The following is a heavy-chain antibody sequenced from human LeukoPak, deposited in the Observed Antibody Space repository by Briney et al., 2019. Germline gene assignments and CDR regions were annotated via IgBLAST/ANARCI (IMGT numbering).Heavy chain of an antibody. CDR2: IYGSGST. CDR1: DDSISNGIYY. V-gene: IGHV4-31*03. J-gene: IGHJ4*02. Sequence: SETLSLTCTVSDDSISNGIYYWSWMRQHPGEGLEWIGYIYGSGSTKYKPSLNSRVTISVDTSKKQFSLKLSSVTVADTAVYYCANGSGQSWGQGTLVTVSS. D-gene: IGHD3-10*01. CDR3: ANGSGQS.